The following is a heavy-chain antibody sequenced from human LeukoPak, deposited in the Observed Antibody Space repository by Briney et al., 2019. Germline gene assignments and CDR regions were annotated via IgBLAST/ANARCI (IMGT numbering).Heavy chain of an antibody. J-gene: IGHJ4*02. D-gene: IGHD3-10*01. V-gene: IGHV3-48*02. CDR2: MNSDGSHI. CDR1: GFTFSDYS. Sequence: GGSLRLSCAASGFTFSDYSMNWVRQAPGKGLEWVSSMNSDGSHIYHADSVEGRSTISRDNARNSLYLQMNGLRDEDTAVYYCTRGSFGVFDYWGQGILVTVSS. CDR3: TRGSFGVFDY.